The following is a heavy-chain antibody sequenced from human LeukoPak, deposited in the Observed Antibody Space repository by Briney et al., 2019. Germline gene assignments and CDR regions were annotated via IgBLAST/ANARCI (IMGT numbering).Heavy chain of an antibody. CDR2: IIPIFGTA. CDR1: GGTFSSYA. J-gene: IGHJ4*02. D-gene: IGHD3-22*01. V-gene: IGHV1-69*05. Sequence: ASVKVSCKASGGTFSSYAISWVRQAPGQGLEWMGGIIPIFGTANYAQKFQGRVTITTDESTSTAYMELSSLRSEDTAVYYCARSRERSYYYDSSGYYGFDYWGQGTLVTVSS. CDR3: ARSRERSYYYDSSGYYGFDY.